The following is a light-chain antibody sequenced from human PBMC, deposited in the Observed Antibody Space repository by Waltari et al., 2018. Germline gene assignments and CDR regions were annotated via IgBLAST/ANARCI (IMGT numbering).Light chain of an antibody. V-gene: IGKV1-6*01. CDR1: QGIRVD. Sequence: AIQVTQSPSSLSASVGDRVMITCRASQGIRVDLAWYQQKSGKAPKLLIYGASTIQSGVPSRFSGNGSDTDFTLTISSLQPEDIATYYCLQDYSYPRTFGQGTKV. CDR2: GAS. CDR3: LQDYSYPRT. J-gene: IGKJ1*01.